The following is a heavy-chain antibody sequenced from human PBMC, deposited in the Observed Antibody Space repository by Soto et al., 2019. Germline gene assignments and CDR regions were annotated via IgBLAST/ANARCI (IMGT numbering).Heavy chain of an antibody. J-gene: IGHJ6*02. CDR2: IKGDGRER. CDR3: ARDGCTSASCDIYGMDV. CDR1: GFTFRNYW. V-gene: IGHV3-7*03. D-gene: IGHD2-2*02. Sequence: QLVESGGGLVQPGGSLRLSCAASGFTFRNYWMSWVRQAPGKGLEWVANIKGDGRERHYVDSVKGRFTISRDNAKNSLFMQMNSLRVEDTAVYYCARDGCTSASCDIYGMDVWGQGTTVTVSS.